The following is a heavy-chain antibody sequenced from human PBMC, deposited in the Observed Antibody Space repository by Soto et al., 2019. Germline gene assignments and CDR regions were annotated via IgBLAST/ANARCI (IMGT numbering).Heavy chain of an antibody. D-gene: IGHD3-10*01. Sequence: SVKVSCKASGDTFSGYPINWVRQAPGEGLEWMGRIIPVFGTTNDAQRFEGRVTFTADESTNTAYMELRGLLSEDTAVYYCARDGGFGELKYWGPGTLVTVSS. CDR1: GDTFSGYP. CDR3: ARDGGFGELKY. V-gene: IGHV1-69*13. J-gene: IGHJ4*02. CDR2: IIPVFGTT.